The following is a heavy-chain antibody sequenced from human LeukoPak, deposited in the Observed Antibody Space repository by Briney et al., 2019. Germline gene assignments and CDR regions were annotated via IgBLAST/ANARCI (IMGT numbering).Heavy chain of an antibody. D-gene: IGHD1-26*01. V-gene: IGHV4-4*07. CDR3: ARSFSEKFYFES. Sequence: SETLSLTCTVSGGSMSNYYWGWIRQPAGKGLEWIGRIYTSGSANYNPSLKGRVTMSVDTSKNQVSLYLTSVTAADTAMYFCARSFSEKFYFESWGQGTLVTVSS. CDR1: GGSMSNYY. J-gene: IGHJ4*02. CDR2: IYTSGSA.